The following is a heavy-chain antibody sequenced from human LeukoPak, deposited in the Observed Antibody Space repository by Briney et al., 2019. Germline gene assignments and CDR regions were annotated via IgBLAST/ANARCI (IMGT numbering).Heavy chain of an antibody. CDR1: GFTFTRYW. CDR3: ARVQNEWQLLPGFDY. D-gene: IGHD1-26*01. Sequence: GGSLRLSCAASGFTFTRYWMHWVRQAPGRGLVWVSRINTDGSSTAYADSVKGRFTISRDNAKNTVYLQMNSLRAEDTAVYYCARVQNEWQLLPGFDYWGQGTLVTVSS. CDR2: INTDGSST. V-gene: IGHV3-74*01. J-gene: IGHJ4*02.